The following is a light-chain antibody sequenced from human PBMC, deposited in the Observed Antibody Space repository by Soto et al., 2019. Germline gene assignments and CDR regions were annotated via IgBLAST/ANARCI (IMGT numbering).Light chain of an antibody. J-gene: IGLJ3*02. CDR3: SSYAASNNFYFV. Sequence: QSVLTQPPSASVSPGQSVAISCTGTSSDVGGYNYVSWYQQYPGRAPKLMIYEVTKRPSGVPDRFSGSKSGNTASLTVSGLQAEDEADYYCSSYAASNNFYFVFGGGTKVTVL. V-gene: IGLV2-8*01. CDR2: EVT. CDR1: SSDVGGYNY.